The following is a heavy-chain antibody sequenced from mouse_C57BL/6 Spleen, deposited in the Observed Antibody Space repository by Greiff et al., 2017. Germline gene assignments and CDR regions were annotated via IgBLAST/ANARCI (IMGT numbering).Heavy chain of an antibody. Sequence: EVKLVESGPGLVKPSQSLSLTCSVTGYSITSGYYWNWIRQFPGNKLEWMGYISYDGSTNYNPSLKNRIPITRDTSKNQFFLKLNSVTTEDIATYYCARENYGSSYGFAYWGQGTLVTVSA. CDR3: ARENYGSSYGFAY. J-gene: IGHJ3*01. CDR2: ISYDGST. D-gene: IGHD1-1*01. CDR1: GYSITSGYY. V-gene: IGHV3-6*01.